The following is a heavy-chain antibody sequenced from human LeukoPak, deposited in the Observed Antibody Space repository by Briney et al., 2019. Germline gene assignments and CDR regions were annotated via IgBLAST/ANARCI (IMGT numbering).Heavy chain of an antibody. CDR1: GDSVSSNSAA. CDR2: TYYRSKWYN. Sequence: SQTLSLTCAISGDSVSSNSAAWNWIRQSPSRGLEWLGRTYYRSKWYNDYAVSVKSRITINPDTSKNQFSLQLNSVTPEDTAVYYCARTYDDIVVVPAATYYFDYWGRGTLVIVSS. D-gene: IGHD2-2*01. J-gene: IGHJ4*02. CDR3: ARTYDDIVVVPAATYYFDY. V-gene: IGHV6-1*01.